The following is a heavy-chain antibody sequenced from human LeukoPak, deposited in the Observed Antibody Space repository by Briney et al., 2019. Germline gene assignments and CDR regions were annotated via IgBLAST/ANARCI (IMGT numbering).Heavy chain of an antibody. J-gene: IGHJ4*02. V-gene: IGHV3-7*01. CDR3: AREGDGSAWSCNDF. Sequence: GGSPRLSCAASGFTFSSYWMSWVRQAPGKGLEWVANIKQDGSEKYYVDSVRGRFTISRDNAKNSLYLQMNSLRAEDTAVYYCAREGDGSAWSCNDFWGQGTLVTVSS. CDR2: IKQDGSEK. D-gene: IGHD6-19*01. CDR1: GFTFSSYW.